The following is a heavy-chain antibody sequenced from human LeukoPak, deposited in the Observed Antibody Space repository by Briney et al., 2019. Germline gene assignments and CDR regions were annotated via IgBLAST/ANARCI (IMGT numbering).Heavy chain of an antibody. CDR3: ARDHYYYDSSAYYYYFDY. J-gene: IGHJ4*02. CDR2: IYTSGST. CDR1: GGSISSYY. D-gene: IGHD3-22*01. V-gene: IGHV4-4*07. Sequence: SETLSLTCTVSGGSISSYYWSWIRQPAEKGLEWIGRIYTSGSTNYNPSLKSRVTMSVDTSKNQFSLKLSSVTAADTAVYYCARDHYYYDSSAYYYYFDYWGQGTLVTVSS.